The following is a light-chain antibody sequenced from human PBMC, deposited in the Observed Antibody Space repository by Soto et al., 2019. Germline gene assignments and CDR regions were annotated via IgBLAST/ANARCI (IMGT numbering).Light chain of an antibody. J-gene: IGLJ1*01. CDR1: SSDIGDSNY. V-gene: IGLV2-14*03. CDR3: SSYTSNSTYV. Sequence: QSVLTQPASVSGSPGQSITISCTGTSSDIGDSNYVSWYQQHPGKAPKLVIYDVSNRPSGVSNRFSGSKSANTASLTISGLQAEDEADYYCSSYTSNSTYVFGTGTKVTVL. CDR2: DVS.